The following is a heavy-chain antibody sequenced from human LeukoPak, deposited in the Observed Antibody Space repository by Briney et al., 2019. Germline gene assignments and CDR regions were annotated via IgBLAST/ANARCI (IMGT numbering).Heavy chain of an antibody. J-gene: IGHJ4*02. CDR1: GFTFSSYA. CDR2: ISGSGGNT. Sequence: GGSLRLSCAASGFTFSSYAMSWVRQAPGKGLEWVSTISGSGGNTNHADSEKGRFTISRDNSKNTLYLQVNSLRAEDTAVYYCAKDSNGGGWWSDYFDYWGQGTLVTVSS. D-gene: IGHD6-19*01. CDR3: AKDSNGGGWWSDYFDY. V-gene: IGHV3-23*01.